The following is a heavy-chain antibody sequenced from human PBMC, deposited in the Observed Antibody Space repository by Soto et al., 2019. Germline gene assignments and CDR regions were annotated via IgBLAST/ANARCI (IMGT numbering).Heavy chain of an antibody. J-gene: IGHJ2*01. D-gene: IGHD3-22*01. V-gene: IGHV1-58*01. CDR2: VVVGSGST. CDR1: GFTFIRSA. CDR3: AADVPAPRIHMTPSDWYFDV. Sequence: QMRLVQSGPEVKKPGTSVKVSCKASGFTFIRSAVQWVRQSRGQRPEWIGWVVVGSGSTDYAQRFQDRVIITRDTSTSTVYMELSSLTSEDTAVYFCAADVPAPRIHMTPSDWYFDVWGRGTLVTVSS.